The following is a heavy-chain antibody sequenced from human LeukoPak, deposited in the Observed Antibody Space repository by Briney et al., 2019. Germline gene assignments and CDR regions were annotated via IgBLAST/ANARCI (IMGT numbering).Heavy chain of an antibody. CDR2: IYYSGST. V-gene: IGHV4-39*01. J-gene: IGHJ6*02. CDR1: GGSISSSSYY. CDR3: ARRDYYYYGMDV. Sequence: SETLSLTCTVSGGSISSSSYYWGWIRQPPGKGLEWIGSIYYSGSTYYNPSLKSRVTISVDMSKNQFSLKLSSVTAADTAVYYCARRDYYYYGMDVWGQGTTVTVSS.